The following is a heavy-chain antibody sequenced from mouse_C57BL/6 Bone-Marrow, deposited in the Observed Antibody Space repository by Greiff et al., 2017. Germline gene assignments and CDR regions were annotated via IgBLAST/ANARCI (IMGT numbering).Heavy chain of an antibody. D-gene: IGHD2-4*01. CDR1: GYTFTSYW. CDR2: IHPNSGST. CDR3: ARSWDYVAWFAY. Sequence: QVQLQQPGAELVKPGASVKLSCKASGYTFTSYWMHWVKQRPGQGLEWIGMIHPNSGSTNYNEKFKSKATLTVAKSSSTAYMQLSSLTSEDSAVYYCARSWDYVAWFAYWGQGTLVTVSA. J-gene: IGHJ3*01. V-gene: IGHV1-64*01.